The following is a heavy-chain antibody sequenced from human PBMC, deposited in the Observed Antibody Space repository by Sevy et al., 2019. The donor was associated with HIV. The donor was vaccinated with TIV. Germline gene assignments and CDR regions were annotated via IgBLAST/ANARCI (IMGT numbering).Heavy chain of an antibody. V-gene: IGHV4-4*02. CDR2: IYHRGSS. Sequence: TLSLTCTVSGGSIRSVNWWHWVRQPPGKGLEWIGEIYHRGSSNYNPSLKSRVTISVDNSKNQFSLKRSSVTAADTAVYYCARGGETPRGFDPWGQGTLVTVSS. CDR1: GGSIRSVNW. CDR3: ARGGETPRGFDP. J-gene: IGHJ5*02. D-gene: IGHD3-16*01.